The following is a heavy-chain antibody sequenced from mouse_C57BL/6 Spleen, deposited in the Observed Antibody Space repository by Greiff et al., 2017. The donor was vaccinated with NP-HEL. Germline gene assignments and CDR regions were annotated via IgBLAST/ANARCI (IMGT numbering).Heavy chain of an antibody. V-gene: IGHV1-72*01. CDR1: GYTFTSYW. Sequence: QVQLQQPGAELVKPGASVKLSCKASGYTFTSYWMHWVKQRPGRGLEWIGRIDPNSGGTKYNEKLKSKATLTVDKSYSTAYMQLSSLPSDDSAVYYCARSGTVVANRPMDYWGQGTSVTVSS. J-gene: IGHJ4*01. D-gene: IGHD1-1*01. CDR2: IDPNSGGT. CDR3: ARSGTVVANRPMDY.